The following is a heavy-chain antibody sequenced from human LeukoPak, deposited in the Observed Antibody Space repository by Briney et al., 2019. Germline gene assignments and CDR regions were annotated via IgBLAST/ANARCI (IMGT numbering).Heavy chain of an antibody. D-gene: IGHD3-22*01. V-gene: IGHV3-23*01. J-gene: IGHJ4*02. CDR3: AKRDSSGYYYPFDY. CDR1: GFTFSSYA. CDR2: ISGSGGST. Sequence: GGSLRLSCAASGFTFSSYAMSWVRQAPGKGLEWVSAISGSGGSTYYADSVKGRFTISRDNSKNTLYLQMNSLRAEDTAVHYCAKRDSSGYYYPFDYWGQGTLVTVSS.